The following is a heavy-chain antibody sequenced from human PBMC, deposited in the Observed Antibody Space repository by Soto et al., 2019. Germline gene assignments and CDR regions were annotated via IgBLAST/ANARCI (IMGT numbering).Heavy chain of an antibody. D-gene: IGHD2-15*01. CDR2: INPNSGGT. V-gene: IGHV1-2*02. CDR3: ARERPLSGGSAPGFDH. CDR1: GYTFTGYD. J-gene: IGHJ5*02. Sequence: QVQLVQSGAEVKKPGASVKVSCKASGYTFTGYDMHWVRQAPGQGLEWMGWINPNSGGTNYAQKFQGRVTMTSDTSISAAYMELSRLRSDDTAVYDCARERPLSGGSAPGFDHWGQGTLVTVSS.